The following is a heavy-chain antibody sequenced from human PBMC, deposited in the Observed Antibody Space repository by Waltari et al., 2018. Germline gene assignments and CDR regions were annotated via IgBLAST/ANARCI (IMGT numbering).Heavy chain of an antibody. J-gene: IGHJ5*02. CDR2: SDNDGGDG. V-gene: IGHV3-74*01. CDR3: ARDKPHSWFDP. Sequence: EERLVEYGGALVQPGGSLRLSCVASGFTIRNYWMHWVRQVPGKGLVWVSRSDNDGGDGIYAESVKGRFTVSRDNSRNTVYLQMDSLRVEDTAVYYCARDKPHSWFDPWGQGTLVTVSS. CDR1: GFTIRNYW.